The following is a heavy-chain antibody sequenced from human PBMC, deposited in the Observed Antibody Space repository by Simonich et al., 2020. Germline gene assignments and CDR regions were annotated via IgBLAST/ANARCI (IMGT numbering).Heavy chain of an antibody. CDR1: GGSLSSSRYY. CDR3: ARHAGFAFDI. Sequence: QLQLQESGPGLVKPSETLSLTCTVSGGSLSSSRYYWGWIRQPPGKGLEWIGSIYYSGDTYYNPSLKSRVTISGDTSKNQFSLKLSSVTAADTAVYYCARHAGFAFDIWGQGTMVTVSS. CDR2: IYYSGDT. V-gene: IGHV4-39*01. J-gene: IGHJ3*02. D-gene: IGHD6-13*01.